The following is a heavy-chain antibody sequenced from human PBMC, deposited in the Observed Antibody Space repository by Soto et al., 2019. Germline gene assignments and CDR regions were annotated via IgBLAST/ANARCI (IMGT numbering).Heavy chain of an antibody. CDR3: ARGSSELGY. CDR1: GFTFSSHS. D-gene: IGHD3-10*01. CDR2: ISTSGSGT. J-gene: IGHJ4*02. V-gene: IGHV3-23*01. Sequence: EVQLLESGGGLVQPGGSLRLSCVGSGFTFSSHSMSWVRQAPGTGLECVASISTSGSGTYHADSVKGRFAISRDNSKNTLFLQMNSLRAEDTAEYYCARGSSELGYWGQGTLVTVSS.